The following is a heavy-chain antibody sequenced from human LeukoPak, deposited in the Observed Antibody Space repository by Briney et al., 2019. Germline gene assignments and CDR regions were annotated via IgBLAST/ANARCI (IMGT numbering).Heavy chain of an antibody. V-gene: IGHV3-23*01. CDR2: ISGSST. D-gene: IGHD5-18*01. J-gene: IGHJ2*01. CDR3: ATDPADTYPNWYFDL. Sequence: PGGSLRLSCAASGFTLSSYAVGWVRQAPGKGLEWVSAISGSSTYYADSVKGRFTISRDNSKNTLYLQMNSLRAEDTAVYYCATDPADTYPNWYFDLWGRGTLVTVSS. CDR1: GFTLSSYA.